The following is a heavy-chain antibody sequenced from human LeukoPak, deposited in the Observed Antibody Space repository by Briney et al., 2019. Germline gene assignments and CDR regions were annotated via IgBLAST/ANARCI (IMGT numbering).Heavy chain of an antibody. J-gene: IGHJ3*02. Sequence: ASVKVSCKASGYTFTSYDINWVRQATGQGLEWMGWISAYNGNTNYAQKLQGRVTMTTDTSTSTAYMELRSLRSDDTAVYYCARLSNYYDSSGPGAHAFDIWGQGTMVTVSS. CDR1: GYTFTSYD. D-gene: IGHD3-22*01. V-gene: IGHV1-18*01. CDR3: ARLSNYYDSSGPGAHAFDI. CDR2: ISAYNGNT.